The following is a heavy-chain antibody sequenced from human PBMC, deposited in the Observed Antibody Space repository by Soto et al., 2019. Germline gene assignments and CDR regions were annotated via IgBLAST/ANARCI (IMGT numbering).Heavy chain of an antibody. CDR3: ARGGGNDPFDS. CDR1: AGSITHGGFS. J-gene: IGHJ4*02. Sequence: PSETLSLTCTVSAGSITHGGFSWSWIRQSPGKGLEWIGYIGHLENTYFHPTFKSRLTMSIDRSKNQFSLNLSSVTAADRAVYYCARGGGNDPFDSWGQGVLVTVSS. V-gene: IGHV4-30-2*06. CDR2: IGHLENT. D-gene: IGHD5-12*01.